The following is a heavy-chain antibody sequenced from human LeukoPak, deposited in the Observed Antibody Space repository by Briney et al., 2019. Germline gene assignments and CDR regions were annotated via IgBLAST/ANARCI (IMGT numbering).Heavy chain of an antibody. CDR2: ISNSGGNT. J-gene: IGHJ4*02. D-gene: IGHD4-23*01. CDR3: AKYGGKAYFDY. V-gene: IGHV3-23*01. Sequence: QTGGSLRLSCAASGFTFSDAWMSWVRQAPGKGLEWVSSISNSGGNTYYADSVQGRFTISRDSSKNTLYLHMNSLRAEDTAVYYCAKYGGKAYFDYWGQGTLVTVSS. CDR1: GFTFSDAW.